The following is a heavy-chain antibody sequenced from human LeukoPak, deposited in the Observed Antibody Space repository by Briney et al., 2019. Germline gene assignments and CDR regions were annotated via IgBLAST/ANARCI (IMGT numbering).Heavy chain of an antibody. D-gene: IGHD2-2*02. V-gene: IGHV3-74*01. CDR3: ARDSSYCSSTSCYNYFDY. CDR1: GFTFSNYW. CDR2: INSDGSST. J-gene: IGHJ4*02. Sequence: GGSLRLSCAASGFTFSNYWMHWVRQAPGKGLVWVSRINSDGSSTTHADSVKGRFTISRDNAKNTLYLQMNSLRAEDPAVYYCARDSSYCSSTSCYNYFDYWGQGNLVTVSS.